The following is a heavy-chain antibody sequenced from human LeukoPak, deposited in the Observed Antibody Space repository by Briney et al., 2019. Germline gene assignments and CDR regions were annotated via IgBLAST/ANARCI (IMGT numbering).Heavy chain of an antibody. CDR2: IYYSGST. CDR1: GGSISSYY. D-gene: IGHD3-10*01. CDR3: ARESLYYGSGSYSPRAFDI. V-gene: IGHV4-59*01. Sequence: SETLSLTCTVSGGSISSYYWSWIRQPPGKGLEWIGYIYYSGSTNYNPSLKSRVTISVDTSKDQFSLKLSSVTAAATAVYYCARESLYYGSGSYSPRAFDIWGQGTMVTVSS. J-gene: IGHJ3*02.